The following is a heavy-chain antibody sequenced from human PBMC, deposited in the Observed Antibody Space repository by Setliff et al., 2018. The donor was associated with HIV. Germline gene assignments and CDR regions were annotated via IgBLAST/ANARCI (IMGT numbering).Heavy chain of an antibody. V-gene: IGHV4-30-4*08. Sequence: SETLSLTCTVSGGSISSGDYYWSWIRQPPGKGLEWIGYIYYSGSTYYNPSLKSRVTISVDTSKNQFTLKLSSVTAADTAVYYCARGGDYYDSSGYSFDYWGQGTLVTVSS. CDR1: GGSISSGDYY. J-gene: IGHJ4*02. D-gene: IGHD3-22*01. CDR2: IYYSGST. CDR3: ARGGDYYDSSGYSFDY.